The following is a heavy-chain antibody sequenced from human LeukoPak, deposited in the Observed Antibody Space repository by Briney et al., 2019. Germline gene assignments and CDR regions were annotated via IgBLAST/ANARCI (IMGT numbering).Heavy chain of an antibody. V-gene: IGHV3-13*01. Sequence: GGSLRLSCAASGFTFSRYDMHWDRQATGKGLEWVSAIGTVGDTYYPGSVKGRFTISRENAKNSLHLQMNSLRAEDTAVYYCASFNLLYGGLDYWGQGTLVTVSS. D-gene: IGHD2-21*01. CDR2: IGTVGDT. J-gene: IGHJ4*02. CDR3: ASFNLLYGGLDY. CDR1: GFTFSRYD.